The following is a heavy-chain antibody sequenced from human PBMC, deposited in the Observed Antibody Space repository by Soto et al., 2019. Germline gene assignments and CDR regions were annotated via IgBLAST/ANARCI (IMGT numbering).Heavy chain of an antibody. D-gene: IGHD6-19*01. CDR2: ISHDGSDK. Sequence: QVHLVESGGGVVQPGRSLRLSCVASGFVFSIYAMHWVRQAPGEGLEWVAVISHDGSDKHYADSVRGRFTISRDNSKNTMYLQMNSLRSEDTAVYYCARDRVAGPQYNWFDPWGQGTLVTVSS. CDR3: ARDRVAGPQYNWFDP. CDR1: GFVFSIYA. J-gene: IGHJ5*02. V-gene: IGHV3-30*04.